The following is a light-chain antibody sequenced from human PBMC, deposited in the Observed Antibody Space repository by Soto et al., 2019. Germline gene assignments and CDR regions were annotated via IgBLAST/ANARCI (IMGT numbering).Light chain of an antibody. CDR3: QQYDSSPRT. V-gene: IGKV3-11*01. Sequence: EIVLTQSPATLSLSPGERATLSCRASQSVGIYLFWFQQRPGQAPRLLMYDASNRAAGIPARFSGSGSGTDFTLTISSLEPEDFTVYYCQQYDSSPRTFGQGTKVEIK. CDR2: DAS. CDR1: QSVGIY. J-gene: IGKJ1*01.